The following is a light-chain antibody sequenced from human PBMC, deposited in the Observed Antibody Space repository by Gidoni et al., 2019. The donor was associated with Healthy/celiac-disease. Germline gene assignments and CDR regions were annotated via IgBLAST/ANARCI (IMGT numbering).Light chain of an antibody. CDR3: QQYNNWPPLYT. CDR2: GAS. CDR1: QSVSSN. J-gene: IGKJ2*01. Sequence: EIVMTQSPATLSVSPGERATLSCRASQSVSSNLAWYQQKPGPAPRLLIYGASTRATCIPARFSGSGSGTEFTLTISSLQSEDFAVYYCQQYNNWPPLYTFGQGTKLEIK. V-gene: IGKV3-15*01.